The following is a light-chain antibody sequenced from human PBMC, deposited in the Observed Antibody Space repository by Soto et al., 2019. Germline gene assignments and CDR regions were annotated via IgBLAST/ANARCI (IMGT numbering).Light chain of an antibody. CDR3: SSYAGSNNVV. CDR2: EVT. V-gene: IGLV2-8*01. Sequence: QSALTQPPSASGSPGQSVTISCTGTSVDVGGYNYVSWYQHHPGKAPNLMIYEVTKRPSGVPDRFSGSKSGNTASLTVPGLQAEDEADYYCSSYAGSNNVVFGGGTQLTVL. CDR1: SVDVGGYNY. J-gene: IGLJ2*01.